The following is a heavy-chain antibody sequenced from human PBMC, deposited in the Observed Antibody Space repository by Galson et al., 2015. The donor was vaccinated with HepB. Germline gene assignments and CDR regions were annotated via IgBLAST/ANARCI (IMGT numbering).Heavy chain of an antibody. D-gene: IGHD1-26*01. CDR1: GFTFSSYS. CDR2: ISRSSSYI. Sequence: SLRLSCAASGFTFSSYSMNWVRQAPGKGLEWVSSISRSSSYIYYADSVKGRFTISRGNAKSSLYLQMNSLRAEDTAVYYCARDLSGSYYFDYWGQGTLVTVSS. CDR3: ARDLSGSYYFDY. J-gene: IGHJ4*02. V-gene: IGHV3-21*01.